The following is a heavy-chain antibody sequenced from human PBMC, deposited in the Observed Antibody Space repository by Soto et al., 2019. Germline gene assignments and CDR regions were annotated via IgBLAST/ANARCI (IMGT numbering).Heavy chain of an antibody. D-gene: IGHD2-15*01. CDR3: VQGRYPTMSTPLDH. CDR2: ISWDSSTI. V-gene: IGHV3-9*01. J-gene: IGHJ4*02. Sequence: EVQLVESGGGLVQPGRSLRLSCAASGFTFDNCGMHWVRQAPGKVLGWVAGISWDSSTIGYADSVKGRFIISRDDAKNSLYLQMDSLRGEDTALEYCVQGRYPTMSTPLDHWGQGTQVIVSS. CDR1: GFTFDNCG.